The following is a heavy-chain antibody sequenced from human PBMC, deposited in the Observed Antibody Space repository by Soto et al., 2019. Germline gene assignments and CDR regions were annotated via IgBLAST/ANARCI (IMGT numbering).Heavy chain of an antibody. J-gene: IGHJ4*02. CDR1: GGSISSSNW. V-gene: IGHV4-4*02. CDR2: IYHSGST. Sequence: SETLSLTCAVSGGSISSSNWWSWVRQPPGKGLEWIGEIYHSGSTNYNPSLKSRVTISVDKSKNQFSLKLSSVTAADTAVYYCARGYYDILTGYLNYFDYWGQGTLVTVSS. CDR3: ARGYYDILTGYLNYFDY. D-gene: IGHD3-9*01.